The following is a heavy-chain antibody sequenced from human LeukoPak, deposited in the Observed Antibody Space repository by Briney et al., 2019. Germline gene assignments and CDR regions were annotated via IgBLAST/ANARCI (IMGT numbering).Heavy chain of an antibody. CDR3: ARLHGYDTSGLAGAFDI. D-gene: IGHD3-22*01. J-gene: IGHJ3*02. CDR2: IYPYDSET. V-gene: IGHV5-51*01. CDR1: GYSFTSYW. Sequence: GESLKISCKGSGYSFTSYWIGWVRQMPGKGLEWLGIIYPYDSETRYSPSFQGQVTISVDKSITTAYVQWSSLKASDTAMYYCARLHGYDTSGLAGAFDIWGQGTMVTVS.